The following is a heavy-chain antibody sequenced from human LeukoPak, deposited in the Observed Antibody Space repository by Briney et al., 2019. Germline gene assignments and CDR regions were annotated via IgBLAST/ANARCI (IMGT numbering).Heavy chain of an antibody. V-gene: IGHV3-7*01. CDR3: ARQLNNDGGWSDAFDI. CDR1: GFTFSSYW. CDR2: IKQDGSEK. Sequence: GGSLRLSCAASGFTFSSYWMSWVRQAPGKGLEWVANIKQDGSEKYYADSVKGRFTISRDNAKNSLYLQVNSLRAEDTAVYYCARQLNNDGGWSDAFDIWGQGTMVTVSS. J-gene: IGHJ3*02. D-gene: IGHD4-23*01.